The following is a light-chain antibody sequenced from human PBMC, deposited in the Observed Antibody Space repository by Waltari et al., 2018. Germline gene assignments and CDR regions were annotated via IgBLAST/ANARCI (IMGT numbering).Light chain of an antibody. Sequence: EIVMKQSPVTLSVSPGDTATLSCRASQRVHTHVAWYQEKPGRAPRILIYGASARVSGVPARFSGSGSETEFTLTINSLQSDDFAVYYCQQYEDWPRTFGGGTKVEI. CDR2: GAS. CDR1: QRVHTH. V-gene: IGKV3-15*01. CDR3: QQYEDWPRT. J-gene: IGKJ4*01.